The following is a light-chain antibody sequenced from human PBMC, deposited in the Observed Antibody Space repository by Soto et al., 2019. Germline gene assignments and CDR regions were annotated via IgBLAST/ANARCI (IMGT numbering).Light chain of an antibody. CDR1: SSDVGRYIF. CDR2: DVN. J-gene: IGLJ2*01. CDR3: CSYTGSGTL. Sequence: QSVLTQPRSVSGSPGQSVTISCTGTSSDVGRYIFVSWYQQHPDKAPKLILYDVNKRPSGVPDRFSGSKSGDTASLAISGLQAEDEADYYCCSYTGSGTLFGGGTKLTV. V-gene: IGLV2-11*01.